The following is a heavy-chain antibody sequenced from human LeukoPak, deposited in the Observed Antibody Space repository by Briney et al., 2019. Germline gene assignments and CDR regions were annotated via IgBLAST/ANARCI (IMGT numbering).Heavy chain of an antibody. J-gene: IGHJ4*02. CDR1: GFTFSSYG. CDR2: IRYDGSNK. Sequence: GGSLRLSCAASGFTFSSYGMHWVRRAPGKGLEWVAFIRYDGSNKYYADSVKGRFTISRDNSKNTLCLQMNSLRAEDTAVYYCAKDPSTQYYFDYWGQGTLVTVSS. CDR3: AKDPSTQYYFDY. V-gene: IGHV3-30*02.